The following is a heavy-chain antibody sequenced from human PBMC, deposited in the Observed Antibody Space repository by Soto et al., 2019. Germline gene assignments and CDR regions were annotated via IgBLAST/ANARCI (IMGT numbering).Heavy chain of an antibody. Sequence: QLQLQESGPGLVKPSETLSLTCTVSGGSISRSPYYWAWIRQPPGKGLQWIGNIYYNGNTFYNPSLKSRVTISIDMSKSQFSLGLSSVTASDTAVYYCARHGPLTNNWNQLNCWGQGTLVTVSS. CDR2: IYYNGNT. D-gene: IGHD1-1*01. CDR1: GGSISRSPYY. CDR3: ARHGPLTNNWNQLNC. J-gene: IGHJ4*02. V-gene: IGHV4-39*01.